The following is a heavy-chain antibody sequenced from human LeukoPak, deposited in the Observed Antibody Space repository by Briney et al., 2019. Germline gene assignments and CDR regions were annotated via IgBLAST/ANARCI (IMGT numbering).Heavy chain of an antibody. Sequence: QPGGSLRLSCAASGFTFGSYAMHWVRQAPGKGLEWVAVISYDGSNKYYADSVKGRFTISRDNSKNTLYLQMNSLRAEDTAVYYCARSPGPQVPGYFQHWGQGTLVTVSS. CDR3: ARSPGPQVPGYFQH. V-gene: IGHV3-30-3*01. CDR2: ISYDGSNK. J-gene: IGHJ1*01. D-gene: IGHD1-1*01. CDR1: GFTFGSYA.